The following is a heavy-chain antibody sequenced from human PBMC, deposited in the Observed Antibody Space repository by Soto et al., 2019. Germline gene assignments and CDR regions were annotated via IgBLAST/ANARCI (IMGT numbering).Heavy chain of an antibody. Sequence: PSETLSLTCTVSGCSISSGGYYWSWIRQHPGKGLEWIGYIYYSGSTYYNPSLKSRVTISVDTSKNQFSLKLSSVTAADTAVYYCARGGDHATTPDHPWGQGILVTVSS. D-gene: IGHD1-26*01. J-gene: IGHJ5*02. CDR1: GCSISSGGYY. CDR2: IYYSGST. CDR3: ARGGDHATTPDHP. V-gene: IGHV4-31*03.